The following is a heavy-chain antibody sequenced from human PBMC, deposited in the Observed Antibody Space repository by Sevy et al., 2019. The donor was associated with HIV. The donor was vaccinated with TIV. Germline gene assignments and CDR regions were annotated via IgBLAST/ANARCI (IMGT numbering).Heavy chain of an antibody. CDR3: ARGTTMVRGVVLAYCYYYGMDV. CDR2: ISYDGSNK. J-gene: IGHJ6*02. V-gene: IGHV3-30-3*01. Sequence: GGSLRLSCAASGFTFSSYAMHWVRQAPGKGLEWVAVISYDGSNKYYADSVKGRFTISRDNSKNTLYLQMNSLRAEDTVVYYCARGTTMVRGVVLAYCYYYGMDVWGQGTTVTVSS. CDR1: GFTFSSYA. D-gene: IGHD3-10*01.